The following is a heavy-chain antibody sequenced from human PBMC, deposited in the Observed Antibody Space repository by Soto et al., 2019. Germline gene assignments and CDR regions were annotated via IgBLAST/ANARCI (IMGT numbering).Heavy chain of an antibody. J-gene: IGHJ6*02. CDR1: GYSFTSYW. Sequence: PGESLKISCKGSGYSFTSYWIGWVRQMPGKGLEWMGIIYPGDSDTRYSPSFQGQVTISADKSISTAYLQWSSLKASDTAMYYCARQCYSNRRTLTYYYYYGMDVWGQGTTVTVSS. D-gene: IGHD4-4*01. CDR2: IYPGDSDT. V-gene: IGHV5-51*01. CDR3: ARQCYSNRRTLTYYYYYGMDV.